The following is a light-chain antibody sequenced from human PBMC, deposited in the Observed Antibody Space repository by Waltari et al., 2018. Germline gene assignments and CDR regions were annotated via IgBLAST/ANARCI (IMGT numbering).Light chain of an antibody. J-gene: IGLJ2*01. CDR3: SSYTASNTFL. Sequence: GQSVTISCTGTSSDIGGYNYVSWYQQHPDKAPKLMIYDVNKWPSGVSDRFSGSKSGNTASLTISGLQAEDEADYYCSSYTASNTFLFGGGTRLTVL. CDR1: SSDIGGYNY. V-gene: IGLV2-11*01. CDR2: DVN.